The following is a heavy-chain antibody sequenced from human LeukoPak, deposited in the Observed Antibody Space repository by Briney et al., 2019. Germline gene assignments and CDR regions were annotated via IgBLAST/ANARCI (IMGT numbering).Heavy chain of an antibody. CDR2: IRYDGSNK. CDR1: GFTFSSDG. J-gene: IGHJ6*03. D-gene: IGHD5-18*01. V-gene: IGHV3-30*02. Sequence: GGSLRLSCAASGFTFSSDGMHWVRQAPGEGLDGVAFIRYDGSNKYYADSVKGRFTISRDNSKNTLYLQMTSLRAEDTAVYYCAKDSLSYNYYYYYMDVWGKGTTVTVSS. CDR3: AKDSLSYNYYYYYMDV.